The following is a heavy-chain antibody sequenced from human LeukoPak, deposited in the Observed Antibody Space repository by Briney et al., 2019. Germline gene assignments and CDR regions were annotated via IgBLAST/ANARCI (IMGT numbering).Heavy chain of an antibody. CDR2: ISGSGGST. J-gene: IGHJ4*02. CDR3: AKDRDYGGNSGYFDY. Sequence: GGSLRLSCAASGFTFSSYGMHWVRQAPGKGLEWVSAISGSGGSTYYADSVKGRFTISRDNSKNTLYLQMNSLRAEDTAVYYCAKDRDYGGNSGYFDYWGQGTLVTVSS. D-gene: IGHD4-23*01. CDR1: GFTFSSYG. V-gene: IGHV3-23*01.